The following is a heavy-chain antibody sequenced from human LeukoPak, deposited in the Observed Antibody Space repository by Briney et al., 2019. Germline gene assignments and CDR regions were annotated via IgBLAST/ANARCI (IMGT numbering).Heavy chain of an antibody. V-gene: IGHV4-4*02. D-gene: IGHD2-21*02. Sequence: SETLSLTCAVSGGSISSTNWWNWVRQLPGKGLEWIGEIYHSGSTNYNPSLKSRVTISVDESKNQFSLKLTSVTAADTAVYYCARWTLTALDYWGQGTLVTVSS. CDR2: IYHSGST. CDR3: ARWTLTALDY. J-gene: IGHJ4*02. CDR1: GGSISSTNW.